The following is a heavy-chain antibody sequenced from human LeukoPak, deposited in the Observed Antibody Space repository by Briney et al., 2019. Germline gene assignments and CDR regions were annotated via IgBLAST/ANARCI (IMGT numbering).Heavy chain of an antibody. D-gene: IGHD6-19*01. J-gene: IGHJ6*02. CDR3: GRHVSRGWTYHYGIDV. CDR1: GGSIASDSYY. CDR2: IYHSGGT. V-gene: IGHV4-39*01. Sequence: SETLSLTCTVSGGSIASDSYYWDWLRLPPGKGLEWIVCIYHSGGTYSSSSLKSPATVSVHTSQNPFTLKLRSVTAAETAVYYCGRHVSRGWTYHYGIDVWGQGTTVTVSS.